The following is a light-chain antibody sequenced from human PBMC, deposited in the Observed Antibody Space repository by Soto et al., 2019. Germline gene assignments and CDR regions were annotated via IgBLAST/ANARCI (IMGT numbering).Light chain of an antibody. CDR2: DVS. J-gene: IGKJ1*01. Sequence: DIQMTQSPSTLSASIGDRVVITCRASESISSWLAWYQQKPGKAPKLLIYDVSRLESGVPSRFSGSESGTEFTLTISSLQHDEFATYYCQQYNSYTWTFVQGTKVDIK. CDR3: QQYNSYTWT. CDR1: ESISSW. V-gene: IGKV1-5*01.